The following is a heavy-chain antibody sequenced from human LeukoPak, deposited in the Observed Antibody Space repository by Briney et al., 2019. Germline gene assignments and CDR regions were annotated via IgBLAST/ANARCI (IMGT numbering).Heavy chain of an antibody. CDR1: GFTFSSYS. V-gene: IGHV3-21*01. D-gene: IGHD2-2*01. Sequence: GGSLRLSCAASGFTFSSYSMNWVRQAPEKGLEWVSSISSSSSYIYYADSVKGRFTISRGNAKNSLYLQMSSLRAEDTAVYYCASQVVPAARVDYWGQGTLVTVSS. CDR3: ASQVVPAARVDY. J-gene: IGHJ4*02. CDR2: ISSSSSYI.